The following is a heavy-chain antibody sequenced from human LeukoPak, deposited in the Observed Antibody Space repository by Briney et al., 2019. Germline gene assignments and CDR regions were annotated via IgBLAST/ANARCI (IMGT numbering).Heavy chain of an antibody. CDR3: ARRYRSRYSTNGVCYGMDV. Sequence: SETLSLTCAVYGGSFSGYYWSWIRQPPGKGLEWIGEINHSGSTNYNPSLKSRVTISVDTSKNQFSLKLSSVTAADTAVYYCARRYRSRYSTNGVCYGMDVWGQGTTVTVSS. D-gene: IGHD2-8*01. CDR1: GGSFSGYY. J-gene: IGHJ6*02. V-gene: IGHV4-34*01. CDR2: INHSGST.